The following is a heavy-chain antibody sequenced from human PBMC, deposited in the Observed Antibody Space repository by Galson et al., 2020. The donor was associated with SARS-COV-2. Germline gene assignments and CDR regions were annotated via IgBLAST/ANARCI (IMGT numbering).Heavy chain of an antibody. CDR1: GGSISSGDYY. CDR3: ARAPIGVVGAATGVYVQH. V-gene: IGHV4-30-4*01. Sequence: SETLSLTCPVSGGSISSGDYYWSWIRQPPGQGLEWIGDIYYSGYTYYNPSLKSRVTISVDTSRNQFSLKLSSVTDADTSVYYCARAPIGVVGAATGVYVQHWGQGTLVTVSS. CDR2: IYYSGYT. J-gene: IGHJ1*01. D-gene: IGHD2-15*01.